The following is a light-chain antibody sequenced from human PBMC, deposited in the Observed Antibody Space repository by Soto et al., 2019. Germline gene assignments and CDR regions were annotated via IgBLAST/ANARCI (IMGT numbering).Light chain of an antibody. CDR1: SSNIGAGYD. CDR2: GNN. Sequence: QSVLTQPPSVSGAPGQRVTISCTGSSSNIGAGYDVHWYQELPGTAPKLLIYGNNKRPSGVPDRFSGSKSGTSASLAITGLQAEDEADYYCQSYDSSLSGSLFGGGTKLTVL. J-gene: IGLJ2*01. CDR3: QSYDSSLSGSL. V-gene: IGLV1-40*01.